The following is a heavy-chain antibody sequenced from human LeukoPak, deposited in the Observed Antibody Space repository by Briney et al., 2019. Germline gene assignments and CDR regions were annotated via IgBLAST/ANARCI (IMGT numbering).Heavy chain of an antibody. V-gene: IGHV3-23*01. CDR3: AKFTGPTTSCRFDY. CDR1: GFIFSDYY. D-gene: IGHD2-2*01. J-gene: IGHJ4*02. CDR2: ITTNGAST. Sequence: GGSLRLSCAASGFIFSDYYMTWIRQAPGRGLEWISYITTNGASTYYADSVKGRFTISRDNSKNTLYLQMNSLRAEDTAVYYCAKFTGPTTSCRFDYWGQGTLVTVSS.